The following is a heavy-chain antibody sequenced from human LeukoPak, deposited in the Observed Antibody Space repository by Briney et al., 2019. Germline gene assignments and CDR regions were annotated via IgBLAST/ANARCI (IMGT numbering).Heavy chain of an antibody. CDR3: ARPLGITYYYGMDV. D-gene: IGHD7-27*01. Sequence: ASVKVSCKASGYTFTGYYMHWVRQAPGHGLGWMGWINPNSGGTNYAQKFQGRVTMTRDTSISTAYMELSRLRSDDTAVYYCARPLGITYYYGMDVWGQGTTVTVSS. V-gene: IGHV1-2*02. CDR1: GYTFTGYY. CDR2: INPNSGGT. J-gene: IGHJ6*02.